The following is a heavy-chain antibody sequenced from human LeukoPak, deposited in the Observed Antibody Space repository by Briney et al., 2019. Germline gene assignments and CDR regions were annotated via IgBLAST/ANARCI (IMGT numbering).Heavy chain of an antibody. CDR1: GFTFRSYW. CDR3: ARVGCTADTCYGYLIFDN. CDR2: IKPDGTGT. D-gene: IGHD3-16*01. V-gene: IGHV3-7*01. J-gene: IGHJ4*02. Sequence: PGGSLRLSCAASGFTFRSYWMGWVRQAPGMWLEWVAHIKPDGTGTYFVDSVRGRFTISRDNAKKSLYLQVSSPRAEDTAVYYCARVGCTADTCYGYLIFDNWGQGTLVTVSS.